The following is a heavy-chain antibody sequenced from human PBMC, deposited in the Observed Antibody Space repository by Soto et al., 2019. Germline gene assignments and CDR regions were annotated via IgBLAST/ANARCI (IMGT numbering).Heavy chain of an antibody. Sequence: PSQTLSLTCAISGDSVSSNSAAWNWIRQSPSRGLEWLGRTYYRSKWYNDYAVSVKSRITINPDTSKNQFSLQLNSVTPEDTAVYYCARDIINMVRGVIMICDAFDIWGQGTMVTVSS. D-gene: IGHD3-10*01. V-gene: IGHV6-1*01. J-gene: IGHJ3*02. CDR3: ARDIINMVRGVIMICDAFDI. CDR1: GDSVSSNSAA. CDR2: TYYRSKWYN.